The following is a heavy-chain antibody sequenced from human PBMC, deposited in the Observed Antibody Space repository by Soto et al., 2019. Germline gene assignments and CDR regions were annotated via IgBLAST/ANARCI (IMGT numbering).Heavy chain of an antibody. Sequence: SETLSLTCTVSGGSISSYYWSWIRQPPGRGLEWIGYIYYSGSTNYNPSLKSRVTISVDTSKNQFSLKLSSVTAADTAVYYCSRRWGGTFDYWGQGTLVTVSS. CDR1: GGSISSYY. D-gene: IGHD3-10*01. CDR2: IYYSGST. CDR3: SRRWGGTFDY. J-gene: IGHJ4*02. V-gene: IGHV4-59*01.